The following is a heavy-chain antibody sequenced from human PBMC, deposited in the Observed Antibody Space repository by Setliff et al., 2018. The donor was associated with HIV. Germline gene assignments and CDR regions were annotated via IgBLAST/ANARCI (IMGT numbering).Heavy chain of an antibody. V-gene: IGHV4-61*02. D-gene: IGHD1-26*01. CDR2: IYTSGST. CDR3: ARAGMGALRSLFDY. CDR1: GGSISSGSYY. Sequence: SETLSLTCTVSGGSISSGSYYWSWIRQPAGKGLEWIGRIYTSGSTNYNPSLKSRVTISVDTSKNQFSLKLSSVTAADTAIYYCARAGMGALRSLFDYWGQGTLVTV. J-gene: IGHJ4*02.